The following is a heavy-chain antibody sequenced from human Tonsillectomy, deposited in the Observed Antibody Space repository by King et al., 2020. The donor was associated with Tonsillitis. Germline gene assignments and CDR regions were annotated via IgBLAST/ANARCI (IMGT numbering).Heavy chain of an antibody. CDR1: GLTVSSNY. Sequence: QLVESGGGLVQPGGSLRLSCAASGLTVSSNYISGVRQAPGKGLEWVSVIYSGGTTYYADSVKGRFTISRDNSKNTVSLQMNSLRAEDTAVYYCARSIYYNYFMDVWGKGTTVTVSS. CDR2: IYSGGTT. V-gene: IGHV3-66*01. CDR3: ARSIYYNYFMDV. J-gene: IGHJ6*03.